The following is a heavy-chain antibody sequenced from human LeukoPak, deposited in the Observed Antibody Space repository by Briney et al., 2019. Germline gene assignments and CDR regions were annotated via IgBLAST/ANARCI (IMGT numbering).Heavy chain of an antibody. J-gene: IGHJ4*02. CDR2: ISGSGGST. V-gene: IGHV3-23*01. CDR3: AKDFYSSGKSIDY. D-gene: IGHD6-19*01. Sequence: PGGSLRLSCAGSGFTFSSYTMNWVRQAPGKGLEWVSLISGSGGSTYYADSVEGRFTISRDNSKNTLYLQMNSLRGEDTAVYYCAKDFYSSGKSIDYWGQGTLVTVSS. CDR1: GFTFSSYT.